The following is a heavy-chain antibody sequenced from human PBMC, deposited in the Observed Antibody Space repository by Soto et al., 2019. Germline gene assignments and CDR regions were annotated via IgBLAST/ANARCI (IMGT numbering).Heavy chain of an antibody. J-gene: IGHJ4*02. Sequence: GGSLRLSCAASGFTFSNAWMNWVRQAPGKGLEWVGRIKSKTDGGTTDYAAPVKGRFTISRDDSKNTLYLQMNSLKTEDTAVYYCTSRTYYDFWSGYYDFDYWGQGTLVTVSS. CDR3: TSRTYYDFWSGYYDFDY. V-gene: IGHV3-15*07. CDR2: IKSKTDGGTT. D-gene: IGHD3-3*01. CDR1: GFTFSNAW.